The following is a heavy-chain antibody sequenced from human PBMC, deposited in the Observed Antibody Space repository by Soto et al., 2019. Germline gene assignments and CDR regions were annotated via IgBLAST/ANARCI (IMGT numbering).Heavy chain of an antibody. J-gene: IGHJ4*02. V-gene: IGHV4-30-2*01. CDR1: GGYISSGGYS. Sequence: SETLSLTCTVAGGYISSGGYSWSWIRKPPGKGLEWIGYIYHSGSTYYNPSLKSRVTISVDRSKNQFSLKLSSVTAADTAVYYCARESRSWYGSIWDYWGQGTLVTVSS. CDR3: ARESRSWYGSIWDY. CDR2: IYHSGST. D-gene: IGHD6-13*01.